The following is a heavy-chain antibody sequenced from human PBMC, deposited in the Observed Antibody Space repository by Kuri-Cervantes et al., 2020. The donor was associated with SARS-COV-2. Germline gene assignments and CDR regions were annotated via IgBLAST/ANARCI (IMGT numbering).Heavy chain of an antibody. CDR2: ISGSGGST. J-gene: IGHJ5*02. Sequence: GESLKISCAASGFTFSSYAMHWVRQAPGKGLEYVSAISGSGGSTYYADSVKGRFTISRDNSKNTLYLQMNSLRAEDTAVYYCAKAGRRGLDHWGQGTLVTVSS. CDR3: AKAGRRGLDH. CDR1: GFTFSSYA. V-gene: IGHV3-23*01.